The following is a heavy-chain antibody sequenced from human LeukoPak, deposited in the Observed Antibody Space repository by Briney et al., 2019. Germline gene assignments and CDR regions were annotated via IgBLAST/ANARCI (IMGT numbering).Heavy chain of an antibody. Sequence: PGGSLRLSCAASGFTFSTYAMTWVRQAPGKGLEWVSDISGTGGRTYYADSVKGRFTISRDNSKNTLYLQMNSLRAEDTAVYYCARDRWRSGGSGGGDYWGQGTLVTVSP. D-gene: IGHD2-15*01. CDR1: GFTFSTYA. V-gene: IGHV3-23*01. J-gene: IGHJ4*02. CDR2: ISGTGGRT. CDR3: ARDRWRSGGSGGGDY.